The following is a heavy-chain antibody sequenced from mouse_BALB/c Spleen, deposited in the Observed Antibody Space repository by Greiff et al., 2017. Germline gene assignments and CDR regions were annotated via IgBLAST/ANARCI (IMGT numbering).Heavy chain of an antibody. D-gene: IGHD2-4*01. CDR2: IYPGNSDT. CDR1: GYSFTSYW. J-gene: IGHJ3*01. CDR3: TRFDYDEGFAY. Sequence: EVQLQQSGTVLARPGASVKMSCKASGYSFTSYWMHWVKQRPGQGLEWIGAIYPGNSDTSYNQKFKGKAKLTAVTSASTAYMELSSLTNEDSAVYYCTRFDYDEGFAYWGQGTLVTVSA. V-gene: IGHV1-5*01.